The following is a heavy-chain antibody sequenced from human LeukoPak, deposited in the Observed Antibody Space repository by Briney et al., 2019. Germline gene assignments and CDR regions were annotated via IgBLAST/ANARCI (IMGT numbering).Heavy chain of an antibody. CDR1: GFIVRNYY. Sequence: GGSLRLSCAASGFIVRNYYLSWVRQAPGKGLEWVSVIYSGGSTYYADSVRGRFTISRDNSRNTLYLQMNSLRAEDTAVYYCAKDDRWLQFCCWGQGTLVTVSA. D-gene: IGHD5-24*01. CDR3: AKDDRWLQFCC. CDR2: IYSGGST. V-gene: IGHV3-53*01. J-gene: IGHJ4*02.